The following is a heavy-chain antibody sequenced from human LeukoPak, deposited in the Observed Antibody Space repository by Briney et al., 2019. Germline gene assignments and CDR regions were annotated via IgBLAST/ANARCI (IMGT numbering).Heavy chain of an antibody. Sequence: GGSLRLSCAASGFTVSFNYMSWVRQAPGKGLEWVSGITWNGGSTYYAGSVKGRFTISRDSAKTSLYLQMNSLRAEDTALYYCARDFERGYDLRYFFDYWGQGALVTISS. CDR3: ARDFERGYDLRYFFDY. D-gene: IGHD5-12*01. J-gene: IGHJ4*02. V-gene: IGHV3-20*04. CDR2: ITWNGGST. CDR1: GFTVSFNY.